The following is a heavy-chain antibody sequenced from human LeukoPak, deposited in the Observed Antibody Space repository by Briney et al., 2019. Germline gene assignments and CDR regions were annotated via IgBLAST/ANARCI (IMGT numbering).Heavy chain of an antibody. CDR3: AKDLGYCSSTSCHYYYGMDV. J-gene: IGHJ6*02. CDR1: GFTFSSYA. CDR2: ISGSGGST. Sequence: GGSLRLSCAASGFTFSSYAMSWVRQAPGKGLEWVSAISGSGGSTYYADSVKGRFTTSRDNSKNTLYLQMNSLRAEDTAVYYCAKDLGYCSSTSCHYYYGMDVWGQGTTVTVSS. V-gene: IGHV3-23*01. D-gene: IGHD2-2*01.